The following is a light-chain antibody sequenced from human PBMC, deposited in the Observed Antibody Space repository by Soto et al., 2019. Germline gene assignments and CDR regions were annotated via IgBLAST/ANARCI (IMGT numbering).Light chain of an antibody. CDR2: SNN. CDR1: NSNIGKTT. CDR3: AAWDDSLNGHVV. J-gene: IGLJ2*01. V-gene: IGLV1-44*01. Sequence: QSVLTQPPSASGTPGQRLSISCSGSNSNIGKTTANWYQQLPRTAPKLLIYSNNQRPSGVPERFSGSKSGTSASLAISGLQSEDEADYYCAAWDDSLNGHVVFGGGTKVTVL.